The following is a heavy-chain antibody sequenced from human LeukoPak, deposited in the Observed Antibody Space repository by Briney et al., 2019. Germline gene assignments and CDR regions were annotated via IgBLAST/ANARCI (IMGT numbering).Heavy chain of an antibody. V-gene: IGHV4-39*01. J-gene: IGHJ4*02. CDR3: ARHRVGATSYFDY. CDR2: IYYSGST. Sequence: SETLSLTCTVSGGSISSSSYFWSWIRQPPGKKLEWIGYIYYSGSTNYNPSLKSRVTISVDTSKNQFSLKLSSVTAADTAVYYCARHRVGATSYFDYWGQGTLVTVSS. D-gene: IGHD1-26*01. CDR1: GGSISSSSYF.